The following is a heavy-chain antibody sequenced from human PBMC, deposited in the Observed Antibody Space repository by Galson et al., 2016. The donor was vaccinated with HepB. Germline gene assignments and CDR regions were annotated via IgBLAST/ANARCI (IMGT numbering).Heavy chain of an antibody. CDR1: GFTFVDYA. D-gene: IGHD6-19*01. V-gene: IGHV3-23*01. CDR2: ISESGDAT. CDR3: AKDALSGCYRVPCYWHFNL. Sequence: SLRLSCAASGFTFVDYAMNWVRQAPGKGLEWVAGISESGDATHYADSVKGRFSISRDNSKNTLHLPLNSLGVDDTAVYHLAKDALSGCYRVPCYWHFNLWGRGTLVAVSS. J-gene: IGHJ2*01.